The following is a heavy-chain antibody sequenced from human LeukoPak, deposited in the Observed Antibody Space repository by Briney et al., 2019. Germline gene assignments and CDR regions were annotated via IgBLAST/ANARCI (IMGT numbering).Heavy chain of an antibody. V-gene: IGHV1-2*02. D-gene: IGHD6-6*01. CDR1: GYTFTGYY. CDR2: INPNSGGT. Sequence: ASVKVSCKASGYTFTGYYMHWVRQAPGQGLEWMGWINPNSGGTNYAQKFQGRVTMTRDTSISTAYMELSRLRPDDTAVYYCARGRVSYSSSGWFDPWGQGTLVTVSS. J-gene: IGHJ5*02. CDR3: ARGRVSYSSSGWFDP.